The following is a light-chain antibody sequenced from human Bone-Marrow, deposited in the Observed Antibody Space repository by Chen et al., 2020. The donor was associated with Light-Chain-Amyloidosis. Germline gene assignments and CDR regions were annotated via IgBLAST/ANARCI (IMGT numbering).Light chain of an antibody. CDR1: SSDVGVYNY. Sequence: QSALTQPRSVSGSPGQSVTISCTGTSSDVGVYNYVSWYQQHPGKAPKLMIYDVSKRPSGVPDRFSGSKSGNTASLTISGLQAEDEADYYCCSYAGSYTSAPWVFGGGTKLTVL. J-gene: IGLJ3*02. V-gene: IGLV2-11*01. CDR2: DVS. CDR3: CSYAGSYTSAPWV.